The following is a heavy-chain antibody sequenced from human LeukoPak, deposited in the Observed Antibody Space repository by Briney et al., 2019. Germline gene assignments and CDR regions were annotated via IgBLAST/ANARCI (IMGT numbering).Heavy chain of an antibody. CDR3: VRDASYYAY. CDR1: GGSISSHY. J-gene: IGHJ4*02. CDR2: IYYSGST. Sequence: SETLSLTCTVSGGSISSHYWSWIRQPPGKGLEWIGYIYYSGSTNYNSSLTSRVTISVDTSRNQFSLKLSSVTAADTAVYYCVRDASYYAYWGQGTLVTVSS. D-gene: IGHD1-26*01. V-gene: IGHV4-59*08.